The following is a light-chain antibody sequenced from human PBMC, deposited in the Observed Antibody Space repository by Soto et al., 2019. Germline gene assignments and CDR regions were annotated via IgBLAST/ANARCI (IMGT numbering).Light chain of an antibody. Sequence: QYVLPQPPSASGTPGQRVTISCSGSSSNIGRNFVYWYQQLPVTAPKLRIYKNNQRPSGVPDRFSRTKSGPSASRAISGLRSADEDDYYCQTWDAILSAWVFGGGTKVTAL. CDR3: QTWDAILSAWV. J-gene: IGLJ3*02. CDR2: KNN. V-gene: IGLV1-47*01. CDR1: SSNIGRNF.